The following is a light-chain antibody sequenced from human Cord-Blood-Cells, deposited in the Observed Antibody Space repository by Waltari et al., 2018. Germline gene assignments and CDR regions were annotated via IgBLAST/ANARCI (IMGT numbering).Light chain of an antibody. Sequence: QSALTQPASVSRSPGQSITISCTGTSRDVGGYNYVSWYQQHPGKAPKLMIYDVSNRPSGVSNRFSGSKSGNTASLTISGLQAEDEADYYCSSYTSSSTWVFGGGTKLTVL. V-gene: IGLV2-14*03. CDR1: SRDVGGYNY. J-gene: IGLJ3*02. CDR2: DVS. CDR3: SSYTSSSTWV.